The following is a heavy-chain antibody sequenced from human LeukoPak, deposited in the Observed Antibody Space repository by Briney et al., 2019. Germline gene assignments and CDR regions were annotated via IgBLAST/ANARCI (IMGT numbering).Heavy chain of an antibody. CDR2: IYYSGST. D-gene: IGHD6-19*01. CDR1: GGSISSYY. J-gene: IGHJ4*02. CDR3: ARSRGVAGSVFDY. Sequence: PSETLSLTCTVSGGSISSYYWSWIPQPPGKGLEWIGYIYYSGSTNYNPSLKSRVTISVDTSKNQFSLKLSSVTAADTAVYYCARSRGVAGSVFDYWGQGTLVTVSS. V-gene: IGHV4-59*08.